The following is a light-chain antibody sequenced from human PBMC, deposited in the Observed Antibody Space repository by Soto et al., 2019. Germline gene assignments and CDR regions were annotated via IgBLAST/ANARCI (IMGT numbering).Light chain of an antibody. CDR3: VQVTHFPWT. CDR2: KIS. V-gene: IGKV2-24*01. Sequence: DIVMTQTPLSSPVTLGQPASISCRSSQSLVHSDGTTYLSWFRQRPGQPPRLLSYKISNRFSGVADRVSGSGAGTDFTLKISRVEAEDVGIYYCVQVTHFPWTFGQGTKVEIK. J-gene: IGKJ1*01. CDR1: QSLVHSDGTTY.